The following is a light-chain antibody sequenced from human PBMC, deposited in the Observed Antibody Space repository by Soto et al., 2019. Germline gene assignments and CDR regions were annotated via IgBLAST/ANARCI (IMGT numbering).Light chain of an antibody. CDR3: QQYDVHPKT. Sequence: DVQMTQSPSTPAGPVGDRVTITCRASENIKNWLAWYQQTPGKAPKVLISDASRLETGAPSRFSGSGYGTDFTLTITSLQTDDFGTYHCQQYDVHPKTLGQGAKVDIK. J-gene: IGKJ1*01. CDR2: DAS. V-gene: IGKV1-5*01. CDR1: ENIKNW.